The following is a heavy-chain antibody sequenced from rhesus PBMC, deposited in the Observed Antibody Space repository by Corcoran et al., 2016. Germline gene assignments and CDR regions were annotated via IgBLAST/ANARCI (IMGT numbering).Heavy chain of an antibody. CDR2: VYTSVGRT. CDR3: ARDKIGHSYRDRFDV. Sequence: QVQLQESGPGLVKPSETLSLTCAVSGDSISNFYWSWIRQAPGKGLEWNGRVYTSVGRTAYNPSLMIRTTISIYTSKNPFSLKLTSVTAADTAVYYCARDKIGHSYRDRFDVWGAGVLVTVS. D-gene: IGHD5-12*01. CDR1: GDSISNFY. V-gene: IGHV4-160*01. J-gene: IGHJ5-1*01.